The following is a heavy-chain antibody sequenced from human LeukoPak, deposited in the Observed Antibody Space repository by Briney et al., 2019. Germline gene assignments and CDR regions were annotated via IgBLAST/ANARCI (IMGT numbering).Heavy chain of an antibody. D-gene: IGHD1-26*01. V-gene: IGHV3-21*01. CDR3: ARVIVGIVGLHLDD. CDR1: GFIFSSYS. CDR2: ISSSGNYK. Sequence: GGSLRLSCAASGFIFSSYSMNWVRQAPGKGLEWVSSISSSGNYKYYADSLKGRFTISRDNAKNSVYLQMNSLGAEDTAVYYCARVIVGIVGLHLDDWGQGTLVTVSS. J-gene: IGHJ4*02.